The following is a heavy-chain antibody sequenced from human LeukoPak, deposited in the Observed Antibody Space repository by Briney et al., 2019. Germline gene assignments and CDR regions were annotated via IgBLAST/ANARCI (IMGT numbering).Heavy chain of an antibody. CDR3: TTEGSSSRIFDY. Sequence: GGSLRLSCAASGFTVSSNYMSWVRQAPGKGLEWVSVIYSGGSTYYADSVKGRFTISRDNSKNTLYLQMNSLRAEGTAVYYCTTEGSSSRIFDYWGQGTLVTVSS. D-gene: IGHD6-6*01. V-gene: IGHV3-66*01. J-gene: IGHJ4*02. CDR2: IYSGGST. CDR1: GFTVSSNY.